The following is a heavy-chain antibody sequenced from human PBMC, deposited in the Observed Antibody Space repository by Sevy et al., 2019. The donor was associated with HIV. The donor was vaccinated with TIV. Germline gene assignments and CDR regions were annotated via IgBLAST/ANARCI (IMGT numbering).Heavy chain of an antibody. CDR1: GYTFTAYH. D-gene: IGHD3-22*01. CDR2: INVHSGDT. CDR3: ARDLSYYDTRGCLDGDC. Sequence: ASVKVSCKASGYTFTAYHIHWVRQAPGQGLEWMGRINVHSGDTSYAQKFQGRVTMTRDRSINTAFMELNSLRSDDTAIYYCARDLSYYDTRGCLDGDCWGQGTLVTVSS. V-gene: IGHV1-2*06. J-gene: IGHJ4*02.